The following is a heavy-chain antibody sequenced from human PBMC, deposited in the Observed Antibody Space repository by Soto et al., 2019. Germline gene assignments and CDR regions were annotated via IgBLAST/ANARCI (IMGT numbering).Heavy chain of an antibody. D-gene: IGHD6-19*01. V-gene: IGHV3-30-3*01. Sequence: GGSLRLSCAASGFTFSNYAINWVRQSPGKGLEWVAVISYDGSNKYYADSVKGRFTISRDNSKNTLYLQMNSLRAEDTAVYYCARSGIAVAGTYFDYWGQGTLVTVSS. CDR3: ARSGIAVAGTYFDY. J-gene: IGHJ4*02. CDR2: ISYDGSNK. CDR1: GFTFSNYA.